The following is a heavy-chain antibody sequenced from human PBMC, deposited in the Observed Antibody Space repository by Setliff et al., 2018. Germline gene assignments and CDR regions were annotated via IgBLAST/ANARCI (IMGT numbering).Heavy chain of an antibody. CDR2: IFYSGST. D-gene: IGHD3-9*01. V-gene: IGHV4-39*01. CDR3: ARPSKYYDILTGYYHNWFDP. Sequence: SETLSLTCTVSGGSISSSSYYWGWIRQPPGKGLEWIGSIFYSGSTYYNPSLKSRVTISVDTSENQFSPKLSSVTAADTAVYYRARPSKYYDILTGYYHNWFDPWGQGTLVTVSS. CDR1: GGSISSSSYY. J-gene: IGHJ5*02.